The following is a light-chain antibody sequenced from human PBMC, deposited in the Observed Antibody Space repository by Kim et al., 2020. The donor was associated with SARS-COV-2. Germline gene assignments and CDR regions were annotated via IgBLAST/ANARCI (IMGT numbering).Light chain of an antibody. CDR3: QAWDSRSYVV. CDR2: QDN. Sequence: SYEPTQPPSVSVSPGQTASITCSGDKLGDKYVYWYQQKPGQSPVVVIYQDNKRPSGIPERFSGSNSGNTATLTISGTQAMDEADYYCQAWDSRSYVVFGGGTQLTVL. J-gene: IGLJ2*01. V-gene: IGLV3-1*01. CDR1: KLGDKY.